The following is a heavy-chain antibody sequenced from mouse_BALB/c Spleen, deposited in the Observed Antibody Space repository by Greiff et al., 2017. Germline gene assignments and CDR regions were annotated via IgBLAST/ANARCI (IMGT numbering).Heavy chain of an antibody. CDR3: TRWIGYYEYFDV. J-gene: IGHJ1*01. CDR2: INPSNGGT. Sequence: QVQLQQPGAELVKPGASVKLSCKASGYTFTSYYMYWVKQRPGQGLEWIGGINPSNGGTNFNEKFKSKATLTVDKSSSTAYMQLSSLTSEDSAVYYCTRWIGYYEYFDVWGAGTTVTVSS. D-gene: IGHD2-3*01. CDR1: GYTFTSYY. V-gene: IGHV1S81*02.